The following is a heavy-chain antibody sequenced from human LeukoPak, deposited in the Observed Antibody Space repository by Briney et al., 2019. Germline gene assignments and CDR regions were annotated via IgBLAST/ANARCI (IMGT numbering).Heavy chain of an antibody. Sequence: SETLSLTCTVSGHSFGDYYWSWIRQPAGKGLEWIGRIYTSGSTTYNPSLKSRVTMSVDTSKSQFSLNLMSVTAADPAVYYCTRDTGTTGEVKFDPWGQGTLVTVSS. CDR1: GHSFGDYY. CDR2: IYTSGST. CDR3: TRDTGTTGEVKFDP. J-gene: IGHJ5*02. D-gene: IGHD4-17*01. V-gene: IGHV4-4*07.